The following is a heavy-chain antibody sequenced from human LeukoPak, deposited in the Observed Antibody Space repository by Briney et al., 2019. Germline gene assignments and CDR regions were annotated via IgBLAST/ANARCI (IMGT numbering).Heavy chain of an antibody. D-gene: IGHD2-15*01. CDR3: ARDYCSGVTCHPDY. CDR1: GFTFSSYG. V-gene: IGHV3-48*02. Sequence: GGSLRLSCAASGFTFSSYGMKWVRQAPGKGLEWVSYISSSSSTINYADSVKGRFTISRDNAKNSLYLQMNSLRDEDTAVYYCARDYCSGVTCHPDYWGQGTLVTVSS. J-gene: IGHJ4*02. CDR2: ISSSSSTI.